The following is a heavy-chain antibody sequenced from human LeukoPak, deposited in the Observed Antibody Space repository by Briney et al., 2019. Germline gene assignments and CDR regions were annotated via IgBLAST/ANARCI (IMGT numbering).Heavy chain of an antibody. CDR3: ARVMSNWNDGLDY. D-gene: IGHD1-1*01. J-gene: IGHJ4*02. V-gene: IGHV1-69*05. CDR2: IIPIFGTA. Sequence: SVKVSCKASGGTFSSYAISWVRQAPGQGLEWMGGIIPIFGTANYAQKFQGRVTMTRDTSTSTVYMELSSLRSEDTAVYYCARVMSNWNDGLDYWGQGTLVTVSS. CDR1: GGTFSSYA.